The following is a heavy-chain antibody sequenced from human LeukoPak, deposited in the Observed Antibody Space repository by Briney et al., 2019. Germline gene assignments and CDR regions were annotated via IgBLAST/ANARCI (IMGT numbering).Heavy chain of an antibody. V-gene: IGHV4-59*02. Sequence: SETLSLTCTVSGGSVSSYYWSWIRQPPGKGLEWIGYIYYSGSTYYNPSLKSRVTISVDTSKNQFSLKLSSVTAADTAVYYCARDSSIAARLGAFDIWGQGTMVTVSS. CDR2: IYYSGST. CDR3: ARDSSIAARLGAFDI. J-gene: IGHJ3*02. D-gene: IGHD6-6*01. CDR1: GGSVSSYY.